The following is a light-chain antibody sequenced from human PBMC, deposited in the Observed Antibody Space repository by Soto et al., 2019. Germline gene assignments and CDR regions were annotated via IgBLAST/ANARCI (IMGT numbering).Light chain of an antibody. CDR3: CSYAGSSTLI. J-gene: IGLJ2*01. V-gene: IGLV2-23*02. CDR2: EVS. CDR1: RSDVGSYNL. Sequence: QSALTPPASVSGSPGQSITISCTGTRSDVGSYNLVSWYQQHPGKAPKLMIYEVSKRPSGVSNRFSGSKSGNTASLTISGLQAEDEADYYCCSYAGSSTLIFGGGTKLTVL.